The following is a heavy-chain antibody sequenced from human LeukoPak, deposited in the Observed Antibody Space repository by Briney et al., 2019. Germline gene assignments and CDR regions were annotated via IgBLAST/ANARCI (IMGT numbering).Heavy chain of an antibody. CDR1: GYTFTDYY. CDR2: INTDSGGT. D-gene: IGHD6-19*01. J-gene: IGHJ4*02. Sequence: ASVKVSCKASGYTFTDYYMHWVRQAPGQGLEWMVWINTDSGGTNYAQKFQGWVTMTRDTSISTAYMELSRLRSDDTAVYYCARGPTIAVAGIPCDYWGQGTLVTVSS. V-gene: IGHV1-2*04. CDR3: ARGPTIAVAGIPCDY.